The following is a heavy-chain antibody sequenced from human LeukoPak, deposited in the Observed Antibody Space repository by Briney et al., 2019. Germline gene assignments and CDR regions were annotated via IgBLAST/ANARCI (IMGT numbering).Heavy chain of an antibody. CDR1: GYTFTSYY. CDR3: ARDGYVSGGWYSMGFDP. J-gene: IGHJ5*02. D-gene: IGHD6-19*01. V-gene: IGHV1-46*01. CDR2: INPSGGST. Sequence: ASVKVSCKASGYTFTSYYMHWVRQAPGQGLEWMGIINPSGGSTSYAQKFQGRVTMTRDTSTSTVYMELSSLRSEDTAVYYCARDGYVSGGWYSMGFDPWGQGTLVTVSS.